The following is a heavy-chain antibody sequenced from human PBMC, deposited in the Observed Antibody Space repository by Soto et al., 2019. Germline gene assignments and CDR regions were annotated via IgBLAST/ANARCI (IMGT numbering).Heavy chain of an antibody. J-gene: IGHJ4*02. CDR2: VIPIFDTS. V-gene: IGHV1-69*06. CDR3: AREPLSGDSGWYTYFDS. Sequence: QVHLVQSGAEVKRPGSSVKVSCKASGGTFTSFAFSWVRQAPRQGLEWIGVVIPIFDTSTYAQSFLGRLTVTANKSANTVYMELNSLRSDDTAIYFCAREPLSGDSGWYTYFDSWGQGTLVTVSS. CDR1: GGTFTSFA. D-gene: IGHD6-19*01.